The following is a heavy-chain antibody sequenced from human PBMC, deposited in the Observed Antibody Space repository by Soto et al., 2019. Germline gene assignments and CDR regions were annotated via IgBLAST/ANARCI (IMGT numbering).Heavy chain of an antibody. J-gene: IGHJ4*02. V-gene: IGHV4-30-2*01. CDR2: IYHSGST. Sequence: QLQLQESGSGLVKPSQTLSLTCAVSGGSISSGGYSWSWIRQPPGKGLEWIGYIYHSGSTYYNPSLTSRVTISVDRSKNQCSLKRSSVTAADAAVYYCAAGGGLPRYYWGQGTLVTVSS. CDR3: AAGGGLPRYY. D-gene: IGHD5-12*01. CDR1: GGSISSGGYS.